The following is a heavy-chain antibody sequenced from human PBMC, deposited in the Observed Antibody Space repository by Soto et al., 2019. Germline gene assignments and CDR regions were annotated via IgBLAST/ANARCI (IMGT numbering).Heavy chain of an antibody. D-gene: IGHD4-17*01. CDR3: ARVAGYGDYRFDY. V-gene: IGHV3-11*06. J-gene: IGHJ4*02. CDR1: GFTFSDYY. CDR2: LSTSSGYT. Sequence: PGGSLRLSCAASGFTFSDYYMSWIRQAPGKGLEWVSSLSTSSGYTTYADSVKGRFTISRDNAKNSVFLQMNSLRAEDTAVYYCARVAGYGDYRFDYWGQGTLGTVSS.